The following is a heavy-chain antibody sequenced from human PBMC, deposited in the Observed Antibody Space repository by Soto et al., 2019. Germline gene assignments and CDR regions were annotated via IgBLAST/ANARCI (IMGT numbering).Heavy chain of an antibody. Sequence: SETLSLTCAVYGGSFSSSNWWSWVRQPPGKGLEWIGEIYHSGSTNYNPSLKSRVTISVDKSKNQFSLKLSSVTAAGTAVYYCARVIGWRGVLMDYYHYGLDVWGQGSTDTVSS. D-gene: IGHD2-8*01. CDR3: ARVIGWRGVLMDYYHYGLDV. J-gene: IGHJ6*02. CDR2: IYHSGST. V-gene: IGHV4-4*02. CDR1: GGSFSSSNW.